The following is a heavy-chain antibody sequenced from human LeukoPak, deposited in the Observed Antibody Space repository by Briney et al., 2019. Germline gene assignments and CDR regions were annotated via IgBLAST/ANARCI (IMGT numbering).Heavy chain of an antibody. J-gene: IGHJ6*03. V-gene: IGHV4-4*07. CDR2: IYTSGST. D-gene: IGHD4-17*01. CDR1: GGSIRSDY. CDR3: ARDYSTVTTWGYYYYMDV. Sequence: PSETLSLTCTVSGGSIRSDYWSWIRQPAGKGLEWIGRIYTSGSTNYNPSLKSRVTMSVDTSKNQFSLKLSSVTAADTAVYYCARDYSTVTTWGYYYYMDVWGKGTTVTVSS.